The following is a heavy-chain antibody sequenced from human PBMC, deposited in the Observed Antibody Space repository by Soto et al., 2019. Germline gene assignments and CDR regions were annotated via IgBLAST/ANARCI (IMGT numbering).Heavy chain of an antibody. CDR2: FDPEDGET. CDR1: GYTLTELS. J-gene: IGHJ3*02. Sequence: ASVKVSCKVSGYTLTELSMHWVRQAPGKGLEWMGGFDPEDGETIYAQKFQGRVTMTEDTSTDTAYMELSSLRSEDTAVYYCATVFGDYVWGSSDAFDIWGQGTMVTVSS. D-gene: IGHD3-16*01. V-gene: IGHV1-24*01. CDR3: ATVFGDYVWGSSDAFDI.